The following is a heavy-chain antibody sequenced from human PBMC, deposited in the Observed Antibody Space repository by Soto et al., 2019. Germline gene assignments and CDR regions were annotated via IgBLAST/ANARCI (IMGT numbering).Heavy chain of an antibody. CDR1: GFPFSEYA. CDR3: ARDQGGAYFPHDGFDM. J-gene: IGHJ3*02. Sequence: QEQLVESGGGVVQPGRSLRLSCVASGFPFSEYAMHWVRQAPGKGLEWVAVISYDDGNVRYYADSVQGRFTGSRDNSKNPLFLQMDSLRSEDTAVYYCARDQGGAYFPHDGFDMWGQGTVVTVSS. V-gene: IGHV3-30-3*01. CDR2: ISYDDGNVR. D-gene: IGHD1-26*01.